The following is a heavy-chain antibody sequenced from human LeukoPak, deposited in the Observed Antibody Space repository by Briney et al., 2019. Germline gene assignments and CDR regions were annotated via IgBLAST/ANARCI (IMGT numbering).Heavy chain of an antibody. Sequence: GRSLRLSCAASGFTFSSYAMHWVRQAPGKGLEWEAVMSSDGSSRYYADSVKGRFTISRDNSKDTVYLQMNSLRAEDTAVYYCARDLDNWGQGTLVTVSS. CDR3: ARDLDN. V-gene: IGHV3-30-3*01. CDR1: GFTFSSYA. J-gene: IGHJ4*02. CDR2: MSSDGSSR.